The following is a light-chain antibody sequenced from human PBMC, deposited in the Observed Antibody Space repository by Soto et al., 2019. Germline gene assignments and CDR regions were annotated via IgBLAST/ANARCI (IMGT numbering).Light chain of an antibody. Sequence: DIQMTQSPSTLSGSVGVRVTIPCRASQTISSWLACYQQKPGKAPKLXXYKASTLKSGVPSRFSGSGSGTELTLTISSLQPDDFAVYDGQQRSNWPTLTFGGGTKVEIK. J-gene: IGKJ4*01. V-gene: IGKV1-5*03. CDR2: KAS. CDR1: QTISSW. CDR3: QQRSNWPTLT.